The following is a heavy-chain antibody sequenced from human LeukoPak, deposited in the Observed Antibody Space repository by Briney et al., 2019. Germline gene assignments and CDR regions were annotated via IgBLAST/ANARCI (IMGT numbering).Heavy chain of an antibody. Sequence: PPGGSLRLSCAASGFTFISYAIHWVRQAPGKGLEWVSAISGSGGSTYYADSVKGRFTISRDNSKNTLYLQMNSLRAEDTAVYYCAKPLSRGSGSYSGPYFDYWGQGTLVTVSS. V-gene: IGHV3-23*01. CDR2: ISGSGGST. J-gene: IGHJ4*02. D-gene: IGHD1-26*01. CDR3: AKPLSRGSGSYSGPYFDY. CDR1: GFTFISYA.